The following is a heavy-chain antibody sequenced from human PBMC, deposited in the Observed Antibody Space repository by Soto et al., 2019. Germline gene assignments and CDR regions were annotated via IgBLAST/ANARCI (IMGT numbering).Heavy chain of an antibody. CDR2: IYYSGST. Sequence: SETLSLTCTVSGGSISSYYWSWIRQPPGKGLEWIGYIYYSGSTNYNPSLKSRVTISVDTSKNQFPLKLSSVTAADTAVYYCARAPVTIFGELYWFDPWGQGTLVTVSS. V-gene: IGHV4-59*01. J-gene: IGHJ5*02. CDR3: ARAPVTIFGELYWFDP. D-gene: IGHD3-3*01. CDR1: GGSISSYY.